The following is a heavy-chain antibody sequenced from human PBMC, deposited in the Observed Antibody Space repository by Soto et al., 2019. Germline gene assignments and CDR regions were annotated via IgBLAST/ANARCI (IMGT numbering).Heavy chain of an antibody. CDR2: IYYSGST. CDR3: ARDCDLSWFDP. Sequence: SETLSLTCTVSGGSVSSGSYYWSWIRQPPGKGLEWIGYIYYSGSTNYNPSLKSRVTISVDTSKNQFSLKLSSVTAADTAVYYCARDCDLSWFDPWGQGTLVTVS. D-gene: IGHD2-21*01. V-gene: IGHV4-61*01. J-gene: IGHJ5*02. CDR1: GGSVSSGSYY.